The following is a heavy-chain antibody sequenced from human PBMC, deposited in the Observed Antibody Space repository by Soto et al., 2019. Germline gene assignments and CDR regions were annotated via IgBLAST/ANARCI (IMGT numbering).Heavy chain of an antibody. V-gene: IGHV3-23*01. CDR3: ARNRRGYSYGYIDY. Sequence: EVQLLESGGGLIQPGGSLRLSCAASEFTFSNYAMSWVRQAAGKGLEWVSGISGSGGSTYYADSVKGRFTISRYNSKNTLYLQMNSLRAEDTAVYYCARNRRGYSYGYIDYWGQGTLVTVSS. J-gene: IGHJ4*02. CDR1: EFTFSNYA. CDR2: ISGSGGST. D-gene: IGHD5-18*01.